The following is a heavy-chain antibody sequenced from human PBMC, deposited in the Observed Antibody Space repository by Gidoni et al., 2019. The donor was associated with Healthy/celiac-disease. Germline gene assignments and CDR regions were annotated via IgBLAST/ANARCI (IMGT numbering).Heavy chain of an antibody. CDR3: ARPVVAGAFDI. Sequence: QVQLQQWGAGLLKPSETLSLTCAVYGGSFSGYYWSWIRQPPGKGLEWIGEIDHSGTTNSNPSLKSRVTMSVDTSKNQFSLKLTSVTAADTAVYYCARPVVAGAFDIWGQGTMVTVSS. CDR1: GGSFSGYY. V-gene: IGHV4-34*01. CDR2: IDHSGTT. J-gene: IGHJ3*02. D-gene: IGHD2-15*01.